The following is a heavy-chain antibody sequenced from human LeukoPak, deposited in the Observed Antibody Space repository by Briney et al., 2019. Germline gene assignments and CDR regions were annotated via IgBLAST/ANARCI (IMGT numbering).Heavy chain of an antibody. CDR1: GGSISSGDSY. CDR2: IYYTGST. D-gene: IGHD3-22*01. CDR3: ARRFYDSSGYYYTYWYFDL. V-gene: IGHV4-30-4*01. J-gene: IGHJ2*01. Sequence: SETLSLTCSVSGGSISSGDSYWSWIRQPPGKGLEWIGYIYYTGSTYYNPSLKSRVTISVDTSKNQFSLKLSSVTAADTAVYYCARRFYDSSGYYYTYWYFDLWGRGTLVTVSS.